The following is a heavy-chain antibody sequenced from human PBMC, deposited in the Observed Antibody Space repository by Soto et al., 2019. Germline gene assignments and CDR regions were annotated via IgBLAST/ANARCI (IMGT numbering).Heavy chain of an antibody. CDR1: GFTFSSYA. CDR3: AKGTERFLEWPLTHGMDV. D-gene: IGHD3-3*01. CDR2: ISGSGGST. J-gene: IGHJ6*02. Sequence: EVQLLESGGGLVQPGGSLRLSCAASGFTFSSYAMSWVRQAPGKGLEWVSAISGSGGSTYYADSVKGRFTISRDNSKNKLYLQMNSLRAEDTAVYYCAKGTERFLEWPLTHGMDVWGQGTTVTVSS. V-gene: IGHV3-23*01.